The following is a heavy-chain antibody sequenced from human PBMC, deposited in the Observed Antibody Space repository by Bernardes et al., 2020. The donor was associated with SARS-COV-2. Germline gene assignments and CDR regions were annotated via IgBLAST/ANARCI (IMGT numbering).Heavy chain of an antibody. CDR2: INWDGRTT. CDR1: GFIFDEYT. CDR3: ARAMMTSTGLDY. V-gene: IGHV3-43*01. J-gene: IGHJ4*01. Sequence: GWSLSLSCAASGFIFDEYTMHWVRQAPEKGLEWVSLINWDGRTTYYGESVKGRFTISRDNSQNSLYLQMDSLRTEDTAFYYCARAMMTSTGLDYWGQGTLVTVSS. D-gene: IGHD2-8*02.